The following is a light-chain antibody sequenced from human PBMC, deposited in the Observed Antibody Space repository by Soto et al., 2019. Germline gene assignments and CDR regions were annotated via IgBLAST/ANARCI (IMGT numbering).Light chain of an antibody. V-gene: IGLV1-40*01. CDR1: SSNIGAGYD. CDR2: GNS. CDR3: RSSDSSLRGRV. J-gene: IGLJ3*02. Sequence: QSVLTQPPSVSGAPGQRVTISCTGSSSNIGAGYDVHWYQQLPGTAPKLLIYGNSNRPSGVPDRFSGSKSGTSASLAITGLQAEDEADYYCRSSDSSLRGRVFGGGTKLTVL.